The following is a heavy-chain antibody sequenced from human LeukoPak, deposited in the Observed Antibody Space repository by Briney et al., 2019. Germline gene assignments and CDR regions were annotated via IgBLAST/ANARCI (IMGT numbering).Heavy chain of an antibody. CDR2: IIPIFGTA. V-gene: IGHV1-69*13. CDR3: AGPYSSGWYNGMDV. CDR1: GGTLSSYA. Sequence: SVKVSCKASGGTLSSYAISWVRQAPGQGLEWMGGIIPIFGTANYAQKFQGRVTITADESTSTAYMELSSLRSEDTAVYYCAGPYSSGWYNGMDVWGQGTTVTVSS. D-gene: IGHD6-19*01. J-gene: IGHJ6*02.